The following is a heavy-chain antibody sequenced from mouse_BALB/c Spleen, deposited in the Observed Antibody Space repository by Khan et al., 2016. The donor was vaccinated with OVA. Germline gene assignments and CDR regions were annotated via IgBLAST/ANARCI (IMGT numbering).Heavy chain of an antibody. V-gene: IGHV2-6-1*01. CDR1: GFSLTNYG. Sequence: QVQLKESGPGLVAPSQSLSITCTISGFSLTNYGVHWVRQPPGKGLEWLVVIWSDGSTTYNSALKSRLTISKDNSKSQVFLKMNNLQSEDTAVYFCARQPYYHYNIMDYWGQGTSVTVSS. D-gene: IGHD2-10*01. J-gene: IGHJ4*01. CDR3: ARQPYYHYNIMDY. CDR2: IWSDGST.